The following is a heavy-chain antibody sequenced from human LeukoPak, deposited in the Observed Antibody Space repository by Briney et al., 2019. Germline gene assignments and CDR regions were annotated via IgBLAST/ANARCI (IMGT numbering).Heavy chain of an antibody. CDR2: IYTSGST. Sequence: PSQTLSLTCTVSGGSISSGSYDWGWIRQPAGKGLEWIVRIYTSGSTNYNPSLKSRIPLSVDTSKNQFSLKLSSVTAADTAVYYCAGVSGWPYYFDYWGQGTLVTVSS. V-gene: IGHV4-61*02. D-gene: IGHD6-19*01. CDR1: GGSISSGSYD. CDR3: AGVSGWPYYFDY. J-gene: IGHJ4*02.